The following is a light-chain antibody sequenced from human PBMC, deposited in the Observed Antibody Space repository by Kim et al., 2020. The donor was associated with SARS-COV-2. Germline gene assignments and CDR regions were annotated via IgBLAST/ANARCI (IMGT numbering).Light chain of an antibody. CDR1: SDDVGGYHD. V-gene: IGLV2-8*01. Sequence: GRSVTISGTGTSDDVGGYHDVSWDQQHPGEAPHLLIDEVSKRPSGVPDRFSGSKAGNTASLSVSGLQAEDEADYCCFSYAGRTKLVFGGGTQLTVL. CDR3: FSYAGRTKLV. CDR2: EVS. J-gene: IGLJ2*01.